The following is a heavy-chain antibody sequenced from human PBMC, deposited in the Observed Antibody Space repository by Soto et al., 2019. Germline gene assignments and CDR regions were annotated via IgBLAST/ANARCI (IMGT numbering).Heavy chain of an antibody. CDR3: ARGEGLKLVYFDY. CDR2: IYSGGST. Sequence: EVQLLESGGGLVQPGGSLRLSCAASGFTVSSNYMSWVRQAPGKGLEWVSVIYSGGSTYYADSVKGRFTISRDNSKNTLYLQMNSLRAEDTAVYYCARGEGLKLVYFDYWGQGTLVTVSS. J-gene: IGHJ4*02. V-gene: IGHV3-53*01. CDR1: GFTVSSNY. D-gene: IGHD3-3*01.